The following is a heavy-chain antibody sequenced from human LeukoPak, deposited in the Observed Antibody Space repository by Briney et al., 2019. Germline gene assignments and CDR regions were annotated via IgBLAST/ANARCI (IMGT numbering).Heavy chain of an antibody. D-gene: IGHD3-10*01. Sequence: ASVKVSCKASGYTFTNYDINWVRQATGQGLEWMGWMNPNSGNTGYAQRFQGRFIITSDTSITTAYMELSSLRSEDTAVYYCARGHSGHNWFDPWGQGTLVAVSS. CDR2: MNPNSGNT. J-gene: IGHJ5*02. CDR1: GYTFTNYD. V-gene: IGHV1-8*01. CDR3: ARGHSGHNWFDP.